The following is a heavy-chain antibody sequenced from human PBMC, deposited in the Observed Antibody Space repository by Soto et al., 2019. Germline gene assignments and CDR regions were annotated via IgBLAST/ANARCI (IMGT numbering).Heavy chain of an antibody. Sequence: ASVKVSCKASGDTFTNYAMHWVRQAPGQRLEWMGWINAGNGNTKYSQKFQGRVTITRDTSASTAYMELNSLRAEDTAVYYCAREYAVVAALDYWGQGTLVTVSS. CDR1: GDTFTNYA. V-gene: IGHV1-3*01. CDR2: INAGNGNT. D-gene: IGHD2-15*01. J-gene: IGHJ4*02. CDR3: AREYAVVAALDY.